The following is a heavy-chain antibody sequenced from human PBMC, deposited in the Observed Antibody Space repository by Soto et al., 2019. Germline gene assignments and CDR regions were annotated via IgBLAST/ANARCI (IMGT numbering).Heavy chain of an antibody. D-gene: IGHD3-9*01. CDR2: ISGGGGGT. Sequence: EVQLLESGGALVQPGGSLRLSCSVSGFTFSNYAMTWVRQAPGKGLEWVSSISGGGGGTHYADSMKGRFTISRDNSKNTVHREMKRLSADDTAVYYCAKGSKYDILTAHHAFDSWGQGTLVTVSS. V-gene: IGHV3-23*01. CDR3: AKGSKYDILTAHHAFDS. J-gene: IGHJ4*02. CDR1: GFTFSNYA.